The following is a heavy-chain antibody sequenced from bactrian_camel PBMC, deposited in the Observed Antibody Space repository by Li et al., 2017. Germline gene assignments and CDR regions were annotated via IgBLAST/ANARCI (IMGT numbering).Heavy chain of an antibody. V-gene: IGHV3S31*01. J-gene: IGHJ4*01. Sequence: VQLVECGGDSVQPGGSRRLSCAASGFTFRNYAMNWVRQAPGKGPEWVSYIHKDNGDTFYADSLKGRFTVSRDNAKNTLYLKLNSLETDDTAIYYCGRAIDGSCSGAWCGGPGYWGQGTQVTVS. CDR1: GFTFRNYA. CDR3: GRAIDGSCSGAWCGGPGY. D-gene: IGHD3*01. CDR2: IHKDNGDT.